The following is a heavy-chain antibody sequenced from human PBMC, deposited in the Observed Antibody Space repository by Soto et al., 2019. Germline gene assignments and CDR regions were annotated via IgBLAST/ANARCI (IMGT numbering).Heavy chain of an antibody. J-gene: IGHJ2*01. CDR3: ARDWYSYGGSNYYFGL. V-gene: IGHV3-9*01. CDR1: GFTFTDYA. D-gene: IGHD4-17*01. CDR2: TTWNSDTI. Sequence: EVLLVVSGGGLVQPGMSLRLSCTASGFTFTDYAMHWVRQTPGKGLEWVSTTTWNSDTIVYADSVKGRFTISRDNAKKSLYLQMNSLRPEDTALYYCARDWYSYGGSNYYFGLWGQGTPVIVSS.